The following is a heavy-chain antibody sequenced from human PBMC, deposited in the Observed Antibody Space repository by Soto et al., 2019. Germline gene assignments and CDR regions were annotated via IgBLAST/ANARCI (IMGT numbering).Heavy chain of an antibody. CDR2: IIPIFGTA. V-gene: IGHV1-69*06. J-gene: IGHJ2*01. D-gene: IGHD5-12*01. CDR3: ASKRWLQSQAYWYFDL. CDR1: GGTFSSYA. Sequence: QVQLVQSGAEVKKPGSSVKVSCKASGGTFSSYAISWVRQSPGQGLEWMGGIIPIFGTANYAQKFQGRVTITADTSTSTAYMELSSLRSEDTAVYYCASKRWLQSQAYWYFDLWGRGTLVTVSS.